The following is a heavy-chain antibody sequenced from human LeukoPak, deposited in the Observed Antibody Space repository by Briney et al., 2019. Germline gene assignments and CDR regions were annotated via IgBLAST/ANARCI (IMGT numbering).Heavy chain of an antibody. J-gene: IGHJ3*02. CDR3: ARVDCTSTNCSCAFDI. D-gene: IGHD2-2*01. CDR1: GFTVSSTY. V-gene: IGHV3-53*04. Sequence: GGSLRLSCAASGFTVSSTYMSWVRQAPGKGLEWVSFLYSSGGSFHADSVEDRFTISRHNTQNTVYLQMNSLIPDDTAVDYCARVDCTSTNCSCAFDIWGQGTMLTVSS. CDR2: LYSSGGS.